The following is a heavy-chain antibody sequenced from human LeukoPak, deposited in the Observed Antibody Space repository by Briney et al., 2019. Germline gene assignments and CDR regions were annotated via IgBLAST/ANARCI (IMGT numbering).Heavy chain of an antibody. D-gene: IGHD6-19*01. J-gene: IGHJ4*02. CDR3: AGGNGWYSF. CDR2: IYYSGNT. Sequence: SETLSLTRTVSGGSISDYYWSWIRQPPGKGLEWIGYIYYSGNTNYSPSLKSRVAISVDTSKNQVSLRLSSVTSADTAVYYCAGGNGWYSFWGQGTLVTVSS. CDR1: GGSISDYY. V-gene: IGHV4-59*01.